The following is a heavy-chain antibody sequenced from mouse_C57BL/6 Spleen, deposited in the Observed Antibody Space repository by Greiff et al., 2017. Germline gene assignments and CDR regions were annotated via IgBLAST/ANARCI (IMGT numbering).Heavy chain of an antibody. D-gene: IGHD2-3*01. J-gene: IGHJ2*01. CDR2: IWSDGST. Sequence: VQLQQSGPGLVAPSQSLSITCNVSGFSLTSYGVHWVRQPPGKGLELLVVIWSDGSTNYKSALKSRLSIRKNNSKSQVLLKMNSLQTDDTAMDYCARQGGYYYFDYWGQGTTLTVSS. CDR1: GFSLTSYG. V-gene: IGHV2-6-1*01. CDR3: ARQGGYYYFDY.